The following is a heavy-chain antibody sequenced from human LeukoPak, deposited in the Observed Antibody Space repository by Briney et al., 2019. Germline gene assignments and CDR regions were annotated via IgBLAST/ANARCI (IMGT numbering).Heavy chain of an antibody. V-gene: IGHV4-59*01. CDR1: GGSISSYN. Sequence: VKPSETLFLTCTVSGGSISSYNWSWIRAPPGRGLEGIGYIYYSGSTNYNPSLKSRVTISVDTSKNQFSLKLSSVTAADTAVYYCARVGGPGDYYFDYWGEGTLVTVSS. CDR2: IYYSGST. CDR3: ARVGGPGDYYFDY. D-gene: IGHD3-10*01. J-gene: IGHJ4*02.